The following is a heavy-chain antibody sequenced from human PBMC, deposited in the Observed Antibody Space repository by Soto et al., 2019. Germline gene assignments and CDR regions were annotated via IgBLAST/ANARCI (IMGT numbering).Heavy chain of an antibody. V-gene: IGHV3-21*01. D-gene: IGHD6-6*01. J-gene: IGHJ3*02. Sequence: EVQLVESGGGLVKPGGSLRLSCAASGFTFSSYSMNWVRQAPGKGLEWVSSISSSSSYIYYADSVKGRFTISRDNAKNSLYLQMNSVRAEDTAVYYGARIQLGYDAFDIWGQVTMVTVSS. CDR3: ARIQLGYDAFDI. CDR1: GFTFSSYS. CDR2: ISSSSSYI.